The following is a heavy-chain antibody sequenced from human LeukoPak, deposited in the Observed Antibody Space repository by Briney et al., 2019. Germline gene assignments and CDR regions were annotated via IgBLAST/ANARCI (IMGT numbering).Heavy chain of an antibody. J-gene: IGHJ4*02. CDR3: ARDKGTNDWGFDY. CDR1: GYTFTGYY. Sequence: ASVKVSCKASGYTFTGYYMHWVRQAPGQGLEWMGWINPNSGGTNYAQKFQGRVTMTRDTSTSTAYMELRSLRSDDTAVYYCARDKGTNDWGFDYWGQGTLVTVSS. CDR2: INPNSGGT. V-gene: IGHV1-2*02. D-gene: IGHD1-1*01.